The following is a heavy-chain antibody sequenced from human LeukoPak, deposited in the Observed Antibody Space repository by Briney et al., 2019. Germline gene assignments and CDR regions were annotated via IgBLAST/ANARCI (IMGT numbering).Heavy chain of an antibody. D-gene: IGHD6-13*01. CDR3: ARDSSSWHYNWFDP. J-gene: IGHJ5*02. CDR1: GYTFTSYG. CDR2: ISAYNGNT. Sequence: ASVKVFCKASGYTFTSYGISWVRQAPGQGLEWMGWISAYNGNTNYAQKLQGRVTMTTDTSTSTAYMELRSLRSDDTAVYYCARDSSSWHYNWFDPWGQGTLVTVSS. V-gene: IGHV1-18*01.